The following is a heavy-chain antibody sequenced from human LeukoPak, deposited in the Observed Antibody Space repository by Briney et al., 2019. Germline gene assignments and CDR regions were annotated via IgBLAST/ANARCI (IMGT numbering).Heavy chain of an antibody. Sequence: GGSLRLSCAPSGFTFSSYAMCWVRQAPGKGLEWVSAISGSGGSTYYADSVKGRFTISRDNSKNTLYLQMNSLGAEDTAVYYCARGRQPTYSSSSYYFDYWGQGTLVTVSS. D-gene: IGHD6-6*01. J-gene: IGHJ4*02. CDR3: ARGRQPTYSSSSYYFDY. V-gene: IGHV3-23*01. CDR2: ISGSGGST. CDR1: GFTFSSYA.